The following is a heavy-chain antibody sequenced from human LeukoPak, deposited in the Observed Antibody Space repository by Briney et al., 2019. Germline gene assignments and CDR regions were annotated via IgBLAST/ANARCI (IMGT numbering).Heavy chain of an antibody. Sequence: SETLSLTCTASGASIGSYYWSWIRQPPGKGLEWIGYIYYSGSTNYNPSLKSRVTISVDTSKNQFSLKLSSVTAADTAVYYCATPFGSESGDYLYYFDYWGQGTLVTVSS. D-gene: IGHD4-17*01. CDR1: GASIGSYY. V-gene: IGHV4-59*08. J-gene: IGHJ4*02. CDR3: ATPFGSESGDYLYYFDY. CDR2: IYYSGST.